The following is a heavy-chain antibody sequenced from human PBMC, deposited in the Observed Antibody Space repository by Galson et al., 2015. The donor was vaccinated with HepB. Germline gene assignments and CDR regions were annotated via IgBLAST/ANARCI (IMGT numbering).Heavy chain of an antibody. V-gene: IGHV3-74*01. CDR1: GLTLRNYW. J-gene: IGHJ4*02. Sequence: SLRLSCAASGLTLRNYWMHWVRQAPGKGLVWVSSINGDGSRTGYADSVRGRFTVSRDNAKNTLYLQMTSLGAEDTAVYYCAKAFDFENAYWGQGTLVTVSS. CDR2: INGDGSRT. CDR3: AKAFDFENAY.